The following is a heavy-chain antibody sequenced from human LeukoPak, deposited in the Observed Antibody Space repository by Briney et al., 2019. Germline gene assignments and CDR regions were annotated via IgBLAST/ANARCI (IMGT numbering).Heavy chain of an antibody. J-gene: IGHJ4*02. V-gene: IGHV4-59*01. CDR3: ARSSYYDILTGYSWFDY. Sequence: SETLSLTCTVSGDSINGYYWSWIRQPPGKGLEWIGFIYSGGSTNYNPSLKSRVTISVDTSKNQFALKLSSVTAADTAVYYCARSSYYDILTGYSWFDYWGQGTLVTVSS. D-gene: IGHD3-9*01. CDR2: IYSGGST. CDR1: GDSINGYY.